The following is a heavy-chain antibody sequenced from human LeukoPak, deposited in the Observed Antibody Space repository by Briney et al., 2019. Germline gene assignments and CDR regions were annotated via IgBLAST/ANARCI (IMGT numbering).Heavy chain of an antibody. V-gene: IGHV3-30*04. J-gene: IGHJ4*02. Sequence: GGSLRLSCAASGFTFSSYAMDWVRQAPGKGLECVAFISDDGTNTYYADSVKGRFTISRDNSTNTLYLQMDSLRAEDTALYYCARSSSSGYAYYFDYWGQGTLVTVSS. CDR3: ARSSSSGYAYYFDY. CDR1: GFTFSSYA. D-gene: IGHD6-19*01. CDR2: ISDDGTNT.